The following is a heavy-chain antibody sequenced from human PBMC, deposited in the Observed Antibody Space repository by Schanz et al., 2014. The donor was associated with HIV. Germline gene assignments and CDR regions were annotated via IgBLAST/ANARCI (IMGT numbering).Heavy chain of an antibody. CDR3: AKDNGWPLASYYGMDV. CDR2: ISWNSGSI. J-gene: IGHJ6*02. Sequence: EVQLVESGGGLVQPGRSLRLSCAASGFTFDDYVMHWVRQAPGKGLEWVSGISWNSGSIGYADSVKGRFTISRDNAKNSLYLQMDSLRAEDTALYYCAKDNGWPLASYYGMDVWGQGTTVTVSS. CDR1: GFTFDDYV. D-gene: IGHD6-19*01. V-gene: IGHV3-9*01.